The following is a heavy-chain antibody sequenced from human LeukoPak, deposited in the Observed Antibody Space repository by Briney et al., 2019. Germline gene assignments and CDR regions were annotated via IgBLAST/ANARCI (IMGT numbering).Heavy chain of an antibody. Sequence: SETLSLTCTVSGGSVSSGSYYWSWMRQPPGKGREWIGYIYYSGSDKYNPSLKSRVTISVDTSKNQFSLKLTSVTAADTAVYYCARGFGDWGLSWFDPWGQGTLVTVSS. CDR1: GGSVSSGSYY. J-gene: IGHJ5*02. D-gene: IGHD3-10*01. V-gene: IGHV4-61*01. CDR3: ARGFGDWGLSWFDP. CDR2: IYYSGSD.